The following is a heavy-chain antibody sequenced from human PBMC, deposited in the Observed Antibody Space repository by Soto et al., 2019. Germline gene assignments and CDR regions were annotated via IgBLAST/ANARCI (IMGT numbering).Heavy chain of an antibody. V-gene: IGHV1-18*01. CDR3: ATRSPAFDY. J-gene: IGHJ4*02. CDR2: ISTDKGKT. Sequence: GPAVQKPGSSVKVSCKTSGYTFTSFGISWVRQAPGQGLEWMGWISTDKGKTNYAQKFPGRVTMTTDTSTSTAFMELRSLRSDDTAVYYCATRSPAFDYWGQGTLVTVSS. CDR1: GYTFTSFG.